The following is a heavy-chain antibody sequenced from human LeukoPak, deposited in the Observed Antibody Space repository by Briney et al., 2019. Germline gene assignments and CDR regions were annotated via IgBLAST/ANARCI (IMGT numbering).Heavy chain of an antibody. V-gene: IGHV1-8*01. J-gene: IGHJ5*02. CDR1: GYTFTSYD. D-gene: IGHD6-13*01. CDR3: ARGRGQQLVPLIRWFEP. Sequence: ASVKVSCKASGYTFTSYDINWVRQATGQGLEWMGWMNPNSGNTGYAQKFQGRVTMTRNTSISTAYMELSSLRSEDTAVYYCARGRGQQLVPLIRWFEPWGQGTLVTVSS. CDR2: MNPNSGNT.